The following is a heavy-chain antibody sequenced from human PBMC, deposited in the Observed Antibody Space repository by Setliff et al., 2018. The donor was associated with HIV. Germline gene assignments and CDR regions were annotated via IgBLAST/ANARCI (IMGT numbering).Heavy chain of an antibody. J-gene: IGHJ4*02. CDR1: GYNFISYY. CDR3: ARALWRDSSGPFHF. CDR2: IYPGDSDT. V-gene: IGHV5-51*01. D-gene: IGHD3-22*01. Sequence: PGESLKISCKASGYNFISYYIGWVRQMPGKGLEWMGIIYPGDSDTRYGPSFEGQVTISADWSITTAFLQWNSLKASDTATYYCARALWRDSSGPFHFWGQGTLVTVSS.